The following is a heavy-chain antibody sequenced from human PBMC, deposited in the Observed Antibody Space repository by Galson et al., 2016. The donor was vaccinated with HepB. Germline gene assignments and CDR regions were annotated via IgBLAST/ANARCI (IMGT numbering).Heavy chain of an antibody. J-gene: IGHJ4*02. CDR3: ARNRRCEFGWLLASYFDY. V-gene: IGHV3-7*01. CDR2: IKGDGTEE. D-gene: IGHD3-9*01. CDR1: RLSFGSFW. Sequence: SLRLSCAASRLSFGSFWMSWVRQGRSGRLEWVAHIKGDGTEESYADSARGRFTISRDNSKSSLFLQMDSLEMEDTAVYYCARNRRCEFGWLLASYFDYWGRGTPVTVSS.